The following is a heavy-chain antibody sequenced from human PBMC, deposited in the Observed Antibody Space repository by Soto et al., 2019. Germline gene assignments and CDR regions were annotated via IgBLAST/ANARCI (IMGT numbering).Heavy chain of an antibody. CDR3: AGTDTGYYYYYMDV. Sequence: SETLSLTCTVSGGSISSSSYYWGWIRQPPGKGLEWIGSIYYSGSTYYNPSLKSRVTISVDTSKNQFSLKLSSVTAADTAVYYCAGTDTGYYYYYMDVWGKGTTVTVSS. CDR1: GGSISSSSYY. D-gene: IGHD5-18*01. CDR2: IYYSGST. V-gene: IGHV4-39*01. J-gene: IGHJ6*03.